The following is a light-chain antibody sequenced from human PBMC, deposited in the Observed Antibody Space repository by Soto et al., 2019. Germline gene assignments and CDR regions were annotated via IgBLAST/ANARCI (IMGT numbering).Light chain of an antibody. V-gene: IGLV2-11*01. CDR3: CSYAGDYTFV. J-gene: IGLJ1*01. CDR2: DVI. Sequence: QSALIQPRSVSGSPGQSVTISCTGTSSDVGVYKNVSWYRQHPGKAPKLMIYDVITRPSGVPDRFSGSKSGNTASLTISGLQAEDEADYYCCSYAGDYTFVFGSGTKLTVL. CDR1: SSDVGVYKN.